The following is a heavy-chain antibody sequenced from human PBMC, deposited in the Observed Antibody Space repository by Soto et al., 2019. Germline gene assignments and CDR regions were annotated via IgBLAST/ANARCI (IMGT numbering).Heavy chain of an antibody. CDR1: GFTLSSYS. D-gene: IGHD3-10*01. V-gene: IGHV3-21*01. CDR2: ISSSSSYI. Sequence: PGGSLRLSCAASGFTLSSYSMNWVRQAPGKGLEWVSSISSSSSYIYYADSVKGRFTISRENAKNSLYLQMNSLRAEDTAVYYCASGYGSGSYHPGRFDYWGQGTLVTVSS. J-gene: IGHJ4*02. CDR3: ASGYGSGSYHPGRFDY.